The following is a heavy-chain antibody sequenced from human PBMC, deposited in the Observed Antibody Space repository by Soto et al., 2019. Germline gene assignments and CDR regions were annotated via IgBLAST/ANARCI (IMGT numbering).Heavy chain of an antibody. CDR2: VSYDGSSE. D-gene: IGHD3-10*01. V-gene: IGHV3-30*18. Sequence: VQMEESGGGVVQPGRSLRLTCAVSGFTFSDYGMHWVRQAPRKGLEWVAVVSYDGSSEFYADSVQGRFPISRDNSKNSLPLQMKGPRPEDTAVYYCAKAGYCTRGNCYDYYRYGMDVWGQRTAVTVSS. CDR1: GFTFSDYG. CDR3: AKAGYCTRGNCYDYYRYGMDV. J-gene: IGHJ6*02.